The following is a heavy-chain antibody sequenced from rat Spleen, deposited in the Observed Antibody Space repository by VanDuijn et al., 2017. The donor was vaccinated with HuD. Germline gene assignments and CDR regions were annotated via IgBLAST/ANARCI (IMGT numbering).Heavy chain of an antibody. CDR2: IGFDGIGT. Sequence: EVQLVESGGGLVQPGRSLKLSCAASGFTFSNYDMAWVRQAPTKGLEWVATIGFDGIGTYYRDSVKGRFTISRDNAKSSLYLQMDSLRSEDSATYYCTRDRILRSTGFDYWGQGVMVTVSS. V-gene: IGHV5-29*01. CDR1: GFTFSNYD. J-gene: IGHJ2*01. CDR3: TRDRILRSTGFDY. D-gene: IGHD1-6*01.